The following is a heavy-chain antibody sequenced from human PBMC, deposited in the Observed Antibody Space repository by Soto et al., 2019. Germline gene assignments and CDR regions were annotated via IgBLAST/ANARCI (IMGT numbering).Heavy chain of an antibody. CDR3: ARVRGTGSLDFDC. V-gene: IGHV3-48*03. CDR2: TSSSGSTV. J-gene: IGHJ4*02. D-gene: IGHD2-8*02. CDR1: GFTFSSSE. Sequence: GGSLSLSGAAPGFTFSSSEMNWVRQAPGKGLERVSYTSSSGSTVFYAYSVKGRFTIYRDNAKDSLVLQMNSLRAEDPAVYYCARVRGTGSLDFDCWGQGTLVTVSS.